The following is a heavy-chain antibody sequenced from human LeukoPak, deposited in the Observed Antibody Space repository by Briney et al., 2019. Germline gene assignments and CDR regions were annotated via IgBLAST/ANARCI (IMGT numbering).Heavy chain of an antibody. Sequence: GRSLRLSCAASGFTFSSYGMHWVRQAPGKGLEWVAVIWYDGSNKYYADSVKGRFTISRDNSKNTLYLQMNSLRAEDTAVYYCAREQGYGDSPPTTAPDYWGQGTLVTVSS. J-gene: IGHJ4*02. CDR1: GFTFSSYG. CDR3: AREQGYGDSPPTTAPDY. V-gene: IGHV3-33*08. CDR2: IWYDGSNK. D-gene: IGHD4-17*01.